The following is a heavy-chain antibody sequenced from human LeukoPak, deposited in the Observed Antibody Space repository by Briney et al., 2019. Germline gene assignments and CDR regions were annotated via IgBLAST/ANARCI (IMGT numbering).Heavy chain of an antibody. CDR1: GGSINNYY. CDR3: ARGGDYGDLRYFDY. Sequence: SETLSLTCTVSGGSINNYYWSWIPQPPGKGREGFGYIYYRGTTNYNPSLKSRVTISVDTSKNHFALKLESVTAADTAVYYCARGGDYGDLRYFDYWGQGTLVTVSS. CDR2: IYYRGTT. D-gene: IGHD4-17*01. V-gene: IGHV4-59*01. J-gene: IGHJ4*02.